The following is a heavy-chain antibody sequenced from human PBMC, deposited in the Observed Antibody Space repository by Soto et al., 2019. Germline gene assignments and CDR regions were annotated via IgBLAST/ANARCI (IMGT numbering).Heavy chain of an antibody. CDR1: GGSITNSGYY. CDR2: IFYSGST. CDR3: ARTPDSSGYYFDY. Sequence: QLQLQESGPGLVKPSETLSLTCTVSGGSITNSGYYWGWVRQPPGKGLEWIGSIFYSGSTHYKPSLRSGVTISGDTSKNQFSLKLSSVTAADTAVYYCARTPDSSGYYFDYWGQGTLVTVSS. J-gene: IGHJ4*02. D-gene: IGHD3-22*01. V-gene: IGHV4-39*01.